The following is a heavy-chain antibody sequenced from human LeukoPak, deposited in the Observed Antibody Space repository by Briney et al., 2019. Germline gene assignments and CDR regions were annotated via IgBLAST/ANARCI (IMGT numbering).Heavy chain of an antibody. D-gene: IGHD3-10*01. CDR3: ARDHEVTMVRGVMSY. J-gene: IGHJ4*02. CDR2: ISYDGSNK. CDR1: GFTFSSYT. V-gene: IGHV3-30-3*01. Sequence: GGSLRLSCAASGFTFSSYTMHWVRQAPGKGLEWVAVISYDGSNKYYADSVKGRFTISRDNSKNTLYLQMNSLRAEDTAVYYCARDHEVTMVRGVMSYWGQGTLVTVSS.